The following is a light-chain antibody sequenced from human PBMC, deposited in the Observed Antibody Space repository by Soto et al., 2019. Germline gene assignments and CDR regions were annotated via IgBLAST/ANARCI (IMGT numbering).Light chain of an antibody. CDR3: QQYGCWPLT. Sequence: EIVVTQSPATLSVSPGERATLSCRASQSVGNNFAWYQQKPGQAPRLLIFATSTRATGVPARFSGSGSGTEFTITSSMLHSEDFAVYYCQQYGCWPLTFGGGAKVEIE. V-gene: IGKV3-15*01. CDR1: QSVGNN. J-gene: IGKJ4*01. CDR2: ATS.